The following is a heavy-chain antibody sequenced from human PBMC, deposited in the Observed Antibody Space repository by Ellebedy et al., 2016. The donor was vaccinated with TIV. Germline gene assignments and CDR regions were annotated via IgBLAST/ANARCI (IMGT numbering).Heavy chain of an antibody. V-gene: IGHV3-33*01. CDR3: ARGGGARSFDY. CDR2: IWYDGSNK. J-gene: IGHJ4*02. CDR1: GFTFSSYG. D-gene: IGHD1-26*01. Sequence: GGSLRLSXAASGFTFSSYGMHWVRQAPGKGLEWVAVIWYDGSNKYYADSVKGRFTISRDNSKNTLYLQMNSLRAEDTAVYYCARGGGARSFDYWGQGTLVTVSS.